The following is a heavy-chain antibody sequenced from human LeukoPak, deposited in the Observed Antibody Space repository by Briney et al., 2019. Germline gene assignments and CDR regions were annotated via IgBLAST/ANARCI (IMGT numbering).Heavy chain of an antibody. J-gene: IGHJ1*01. CDR1: GYTFTGYY. D-gene: IGHD5-12*01. Sequence: ASVKVSCKASGYTFTGYYMHWVRQAPGQGLEWMGWINPNSGGTNYAQKFQGRVTMTRDTSISTAYMEPSRLRSDDTAVYYCARDRSEGATGEYFQHWGQGTLVTVSS. CDR3: ARDRSEGATGEYFQH. CDR2: INPNSGGT. V-gene: IGHV1-2*02.